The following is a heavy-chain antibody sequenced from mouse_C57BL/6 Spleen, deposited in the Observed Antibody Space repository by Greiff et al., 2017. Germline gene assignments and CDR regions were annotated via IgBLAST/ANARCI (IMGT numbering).Heavy chain of an antibody. CDR2: IKYDGSST. Sequence: EVQLVESEGGLVQPGSSMKLSCTASGFTFSDYYMAWVRQVPEKGLEWVANIKYDGSSTYYLDSLKGRFIISRDNAKNILYLQMSSLKSEDTATYYCARGGPYYSNYEAWFAYWGQGTLVTVSA. J-gene: IGHJ3*01. CDR1: GFTFSDYY. V-gene: IGHV5-16*01. CDR3: ARGGPYYSNYEAWFAY. D-gene: IGHD2-5*01.